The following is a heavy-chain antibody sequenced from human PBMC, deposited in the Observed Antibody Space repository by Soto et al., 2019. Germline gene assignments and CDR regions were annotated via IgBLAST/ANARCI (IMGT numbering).Heavy chain of an antibody. J-gene: IGHJ5*02. CDR1: VFTFSSYA. CDR2: ISAIGDRV. V-gene: IGHV3-23*01. D-gene: IGHD2-21*02. CDR3: ARFPRRAGDCPPDL. Sequence: PVGSLRLSCAASVFTFSSYAMSCVRQSPGKRLEWVSSISAIGDRVYHADSVKGRFTVSRDNSKNTLYLQMNSLRAEDTAVYYCARFPRRAGDCPPDLWGRGTLVTGSS.